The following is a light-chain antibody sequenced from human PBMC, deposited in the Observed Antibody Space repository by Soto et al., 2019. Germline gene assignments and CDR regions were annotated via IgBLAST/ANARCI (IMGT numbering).Light chain of an antibody. J-gene: IGLJ3*02. CDR2: DDS. Sequence: SYVLTQPPSVSVAPGQTARITCGGNNIGSKSVHWYQQKPGQAPVLVVYDDSDRPSGIPERFSGSNSGNTASLTISGLQAEDEADYYCSSYTNSDTWVFGGGTKLTVL. CDR1: NIGSKS. V-gene: IGLV3-21*02. CDR3: SSYTNSDTWV.